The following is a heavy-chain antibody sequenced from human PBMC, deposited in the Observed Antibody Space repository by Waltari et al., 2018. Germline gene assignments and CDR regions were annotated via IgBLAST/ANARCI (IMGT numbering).Heavy chain of an antibody. D-gene: IGHD5-12*01. J-gene: IGHJ4*02. CDR2: INPNTGGT. Sequence: QVQLVQSGAEVKKPGASVKVSCKASGYTFIDYYMHWVRQAPGQGLAWMGWINPNTGGTNYAQKFQGRVTMTRDTSITTAYMELSSLTSDDTAVYYCANIDFWGQGTLVTVSS. CDR3: ANIDF. CDR1: GYTFIDYY. V-gene: IGHV1-2*02.